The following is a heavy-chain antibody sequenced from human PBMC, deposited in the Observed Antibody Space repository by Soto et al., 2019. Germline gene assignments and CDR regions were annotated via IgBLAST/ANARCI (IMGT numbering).Heavy chain of an antibody. V-gene: IGHV3-23*01. J-gene: IGHJ4*02. D-gene: IGHD2-21*02. CDR3: AKDDFTDRGDDYFDY. CDR1: GFSFTNFS. Sequence: GSLILSCAPSGFSFTNFSMSWVRHAPGKGLEWVAGIGASGDITWYADSGKGRLSISRDNTKNTLYQQLNSLRFEDTAVYYCAKDDFTDRGDDYFDYWGPGTLVTVSS. CDR2: IGASGDIT.